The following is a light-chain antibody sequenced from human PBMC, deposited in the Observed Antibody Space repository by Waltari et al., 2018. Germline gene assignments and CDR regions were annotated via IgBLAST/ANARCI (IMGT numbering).Light chain of an antibody. V-gene: IGKV3-11*01. CDR3: QHRSSWPLT. J-gene: IGKJ4*01. Sequence: IVLPQSPATLSLSHGERATLSCRASQSVIRYLAWYQKKHGQAPRLLIYDASNRATGIPARFSGSGSGTDFTLTIGSLEVEDSAVYYCQHRSSWPLTFGGGTKVEIK. CDR1: QSVIRY. CDR2: DAS.